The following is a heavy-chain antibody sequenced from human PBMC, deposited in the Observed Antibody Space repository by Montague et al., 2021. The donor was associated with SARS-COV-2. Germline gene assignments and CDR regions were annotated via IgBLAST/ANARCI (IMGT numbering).Heavy chain of an antibody. CDR3: VSRIAAAGIDY. Sequence: SLRLSCAASGFTFSDYYMSWIRQAPGKGLEWVSYISSSSSYTNYADSVKGRFTISRDNAKNSLYLQMNSLRAEDTAVYYCVSRIAAAGIDYWGQGTLVTVSS. D-gene: IGHD6-13*01. CDR1: GFTFSDYY. V-gene: IGHV3-11*06. CDR2: ISSSSSYT. J-gene: IGHJ4*02.